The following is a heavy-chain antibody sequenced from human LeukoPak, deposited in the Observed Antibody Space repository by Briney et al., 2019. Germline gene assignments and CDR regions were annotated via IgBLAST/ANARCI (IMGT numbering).Heavy chain of an antibody. V-gene: IGHV3-48*04. CDR2: ITSGSVTI. CDR3: ASTRTGSQRYTGWLDS. Sequence: SGGSLRLSCAASGFTFDTYSMNWVRQAPGKGLEWISYITSGSVTIHYADSVKGRFTISRDNAKNSLYLQMNSLRAEDTAIYYCASTRTGSQRYTGWLDSWGQGTLVTVSS. CDR1: GFTFDTYS. D-gene: IGHD3-16*02. J-gene: IGHJ5*01.